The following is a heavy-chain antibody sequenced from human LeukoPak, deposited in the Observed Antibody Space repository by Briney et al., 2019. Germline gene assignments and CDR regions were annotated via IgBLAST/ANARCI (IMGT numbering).Heavy chain of an antibody. V-gene: IGHV3-74*01. CDR3: ARVSFGSSVPI. Sequence: PGGSLRLSCAASGFTFSSYWMHWVRQAPGKGLVWVSRINSDGSSTSYADSVKGRFTISRGNAKNTLYLQMNSLRAEDTAVYYCARVSFGSSVPIWGQGTMVTVSS. D-gene: IGHD2-2*01. CDR2: INSDGSST. J-gene: IGHJ3*02. CDR1: GFTFSSYW.